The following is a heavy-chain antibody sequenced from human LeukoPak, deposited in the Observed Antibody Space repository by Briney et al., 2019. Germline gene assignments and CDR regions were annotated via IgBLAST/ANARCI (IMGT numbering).Heavy chain of an antibody. J-gene: IGHJ4*02. CDR1: GFIFSTSW. Sequence: GGSLRLSCAASGFIFSTSWMSWVRQAPGKGLEWVGRIKSKTDGGTTDYAAPVKGRFTISRDDSKNTLYLQMNSLKTEDTAVYYCTTVATGEGRDYWGQGTLVTVSS. D-gene: IGHD2-8*02. CDR2: IKSKTDGGTT. CDR3: TTVATGEGRDY. V-gene: IGHV3-15*01.